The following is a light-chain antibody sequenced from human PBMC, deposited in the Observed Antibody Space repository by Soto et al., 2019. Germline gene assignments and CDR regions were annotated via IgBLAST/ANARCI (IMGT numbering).Light chain of an antibody. CDR3: QQYSNWPVT. J-gene: IGKJ1*01. V-gene: IGKV3-15*01. CDR1: QSVSSN. Sequence: EIVMTQSPATLSVSPGERATLSCRASQSVSSNLAWYQQKPGQAPRLLIYGASTRATAIPARFSGSGSGTEFTLTISSLQSEDFAVYYCQQYSNWPVTFGQGTKV. CDR2: GAS.